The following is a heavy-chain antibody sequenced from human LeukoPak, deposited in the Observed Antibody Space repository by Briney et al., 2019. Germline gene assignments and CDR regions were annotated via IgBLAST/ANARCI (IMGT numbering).Heavy chain of an antibody. CDR2: IYYSGST. V-gene: IGHV4-59*01. CDR3: ARAEYQLLLAY. J-gene: IGHJ4*02. Sequence: SETLSLTCAVSGDSISSYYWSWIRQPPGKGLEWIGYIYYSGSTTYNPSLKSRVTISLDTSKNQFSLKLSSVTAADTAVYYCARAEYQLLLAYWGQGTLITVSS. CDR1: GDSISSYY. D-gene: IGHD2-2*01.